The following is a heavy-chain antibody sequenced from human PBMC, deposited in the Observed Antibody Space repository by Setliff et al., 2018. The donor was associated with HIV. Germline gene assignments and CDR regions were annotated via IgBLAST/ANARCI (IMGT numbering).Heavy chain of an antibody. CDR1: GYTFATYG. J-gene: IGHJ4*02. D-gene: IGHD2-15*01. V-gene: IGHV1-69*13. Sequence: SVKVSCKASGYTFATYGVTWVRQAPGQGLELMGGIIPIFGKANYAQKFQGRVTITADVSTSTAYMELSSLRSEDTALYYCARDDIGYCTGGSCSLFDFWGQGTPVTVSS. CDR2: IIPIFGKA. CDR3: ARDDIGYCTGGSCSLFDF.